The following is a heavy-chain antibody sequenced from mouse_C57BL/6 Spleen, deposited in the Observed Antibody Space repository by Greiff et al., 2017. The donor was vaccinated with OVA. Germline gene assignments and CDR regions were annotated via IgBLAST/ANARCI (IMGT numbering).Heavy chain of an antibody. CDR3: ARQGGLRQYFDY. V-gene: IGHV5-9*01. D-gene: IGHD2-4*01. Sequence: EVQLVESGGGLVKPGGSLKLSCAASGFTFSSYTMSWVRQTPEKRLEWVATISGGGGNTYYPDSVKGRFTISRDNAKNTLYLQMSSLRSEDTALYYCARQGGLRQYFDYWGQGTTLTVSS. J-gene: IGHJ2*01. CDR2: ISGGGGNT. CDR1: GFTFSSYT.